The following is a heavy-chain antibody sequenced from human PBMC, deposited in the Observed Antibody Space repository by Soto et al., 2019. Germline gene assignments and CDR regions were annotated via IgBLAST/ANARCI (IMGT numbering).Heavy chain of an antibody. J-gene: IGHJ4*02. V-gene: IGHV4-59*11. CDR3: ARSYLGGNFDA. Sequence: SETLSLTCIVSGDSLTNHYWRWVRRPPGMGLEWMGYIYYSGKTDSHPSLQSRVSISIDTSRKQFPPTLSSVTAADPATDYWARSYLGGNFDAWGQGTQVTVSS. D-gene: IGHD2-15*01. CDR1: GDSLTNHY. CDR2: IYYSGKT.